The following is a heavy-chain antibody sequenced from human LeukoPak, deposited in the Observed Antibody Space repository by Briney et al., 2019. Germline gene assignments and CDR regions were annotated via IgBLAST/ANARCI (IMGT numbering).Heavy chain of an antibody. CDR3: ARRYYYYGSGSYYKPASSFDY. V-gene: IGHV4-39*01. D-gene: IGHD3-10*01. CDR2: IYYSGST. J-gene: IGHJ4*02. Sequence: PSETLSLTCTVSGGSISSSSYYWGWIHQPPGKGLEWIGSIYYSGSTYYNPSLKSRVTISVDTSKNQFSLKLSSVTAADTAVYYCARRYYYYGSGSYYKPASSFDYWGQGTLVTVSS. CDR1: GGSISSSSYY.